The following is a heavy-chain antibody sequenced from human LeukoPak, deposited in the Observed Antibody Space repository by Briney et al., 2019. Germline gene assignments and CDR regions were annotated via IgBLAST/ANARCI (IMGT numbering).Heavy chain of an antibody. CDR2: INHSGST. V-gene: IGHV4-34*01. Sequence: SETLSLTCTVSGGSISSYYWSWIRQPPGKGLEWIGEINHSGSTNYNPSLKSRVTISVDTSKNQFSLKLSSVTAADTAVYYCARWGLGYCSSTSCYTYYYYGMDVWGQGTTVTVSS. J-gene: IGHJ6*02. D-gene: IGHD2-2*02. CDR3: ARWGLGYCSSTSCYTYYYYGMDV. CDR1: GGSISSYY.